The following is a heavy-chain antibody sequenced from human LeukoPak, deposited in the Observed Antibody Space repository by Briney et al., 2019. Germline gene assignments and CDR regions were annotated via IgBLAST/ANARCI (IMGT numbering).Heavy chain of an antibody. V-gene: IGHV4-39*01. J-gene: IGHJ4*02. CDR2: IYFSGST. D-gene: IGHD1-26*01. CDR3: ARRPTTSIVGATTNYFDH. CDR1: GGSTSSSNYY. Sequence: PSETLSLTCTVSGGSTSSSNYYCGWIRQPPGEGLEWIGSIYFSGSTYYSPSLKSRATLSIDTPKNQFSLKLTSVTAADTAVYYCARRPTTSIVGATTNYFDHWGQGTLVTVSS.